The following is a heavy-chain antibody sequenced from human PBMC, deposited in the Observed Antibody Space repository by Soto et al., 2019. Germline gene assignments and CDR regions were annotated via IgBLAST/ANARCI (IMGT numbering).Heavy chain of an antibody. J-gene: IGHJ4*02. V-gene: IGHV3-23*01. D-gene: IGHD1-26*01. CDR3: AKKSGVGATWYFDY. CDR1: GFTFSSYA. Sequence: PGGSLRLSCAASGFTFSSYAMSWVRQAPGKGLEWVSALPEIGTNTYYADSVKGRFTISRDNSKNTLFLQINSLRAGDTAVYYCAKKSGVGATWYFDYWGQGTLVTVSS. CDR2: LPEIGTNT.